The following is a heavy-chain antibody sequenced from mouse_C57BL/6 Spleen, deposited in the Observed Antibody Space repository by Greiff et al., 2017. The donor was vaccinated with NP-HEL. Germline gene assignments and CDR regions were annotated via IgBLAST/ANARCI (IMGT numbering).Heavy chain of an antibody. CDR3: APYYYEGTY. CDR1: GYTFTSYW. J-gene: IGHJ3*01. D-gene: IGHD1-1*01. V-gene: IGHV1-64*01. CDR2: IHPNSGST. Sequence: QVQLQQPGAELVKPGASVKLSCKASGYTFTSYWMHWVKQRPGQGLEWIGMIHPNSGSTNYNEKFKSKATLTVDKSSSTAYMQLSILTSEDAAVYYCAPYYYEGTYWGQGTLVTVSA.